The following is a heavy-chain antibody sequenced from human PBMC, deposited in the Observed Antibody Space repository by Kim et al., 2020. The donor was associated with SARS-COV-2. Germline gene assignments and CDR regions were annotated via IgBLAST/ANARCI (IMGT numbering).Heavy chain of an antibody. CDR3: ARALDFVVVTAGFDY. CDR2: INPNSGGT. CDR1: GYTFTGYY. V-gene: IGHV1-2*02. D-gene: IGHD2-21*02. J-gene: IGHJ4*02. Sequence: ASVKVSCKASGYTFTGYYMHWVRQAPGQGLEWMGWINPNSGGTNYAQKFQGRVTMTRDTSISTAYMELSRLRSDDTAVYYCARALDFVVVTAGFDYWGQGTLVTVSS.